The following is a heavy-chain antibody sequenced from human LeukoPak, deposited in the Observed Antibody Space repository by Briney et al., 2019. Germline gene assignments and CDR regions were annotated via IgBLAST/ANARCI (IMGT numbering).Heavy chain of an antibody. CDR3: ARGMYYDSSGYGPYYYYYGMDV. J-gene: IGHJ6*02. D-gene: IGHD3-22*01. Sequence: SQTLSLTCTVSGGSISSGGYYWSWIRQHPGKGLEWIGYIYYSGSTYCNPSLKSRVTISVDTSKNQFSLKLSSVTAADTAVYYCARGMYYDSSGYGPYYYYYGMDVWGQGTTVTVSS. CDR1: GGSISSGGYY. CDR2: IYYSGST. V-gene: IGHV4-31*03.